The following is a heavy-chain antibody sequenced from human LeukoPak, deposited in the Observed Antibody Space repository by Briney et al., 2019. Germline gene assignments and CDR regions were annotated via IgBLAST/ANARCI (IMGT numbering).Heavy chain of an antibody. D-gene: IGHD6-13*01. CDR3: ARASSSWYNDAFDI. V-gene: IGHV4-4*02. J-gene: IGHJ3*02. CDR2: IYYSGST. CDR1: GVSISSVNW. Sequence: PSETLSLTCAISGVSISSVNWWSWVRQPPGKGLEWIGYIYYSGSTYYNPSLKSRVTISVDTSKNQFSLKLSSVTAADTAVYYCARASSSWYNDAFDIWGQGTMVTVSS.